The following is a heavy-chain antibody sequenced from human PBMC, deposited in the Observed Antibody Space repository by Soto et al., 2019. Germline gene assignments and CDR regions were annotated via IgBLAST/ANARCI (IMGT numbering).Heavy chain of an antibody. V-gene: IGHV1-46*01. CDR3: AGGGHVVVVTAALDY. CDR1: GDTFTAYY. D-gene: IGHD2-21*02. CDR2: VNPSGGHT. Sequence: QVQLVQSGAEVKKPGASVKVSCKASGDTFTAYYIHWVRQAPGQGLEWMGTVNPSGGHTTYAQHFLGRMTMTRDTSTSTLYMELTTLTSEDTAVYYCAGGGHVVVVTAALDYWGQGTLVTVSS. J-gene: IGHJ4*02.